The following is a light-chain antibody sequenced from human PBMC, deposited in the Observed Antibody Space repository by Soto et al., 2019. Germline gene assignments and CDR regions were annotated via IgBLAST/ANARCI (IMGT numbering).Light chain of an antibody. Sequence: EIVLTQSPGTLSLSPGERATLSCRASQSVSSSYLAWYQQKPGQAPRLLIYGASSRATGIPDRFSGSGSGKDFPLTISRLEHEDFAVYYCQQYGSSRWTFGQGTKVEIK. J-gene: IGKJ1*01. V-gene: IGKV3-20*01. CDR1: QSVSSSY. CDR2: GAS. CDR3: QQYGSSRWT.